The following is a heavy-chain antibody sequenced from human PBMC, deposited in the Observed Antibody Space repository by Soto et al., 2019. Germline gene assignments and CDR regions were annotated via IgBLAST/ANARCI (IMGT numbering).Heavy chain of an antibody. D-gene: IGHD3-3*01. Sequence: QVQLVQSGAEVKKPGSSVKVSCKASGGTFNRYAISWVRQAPGQGLEWMGGIIPIFGIGNDAQRFQGRVTITAHEPTGTAYMELSSLRSEDTGVYYCARSAITLFGVVSIPPHYYSEMDVWGQGTTVTVSS. CDR2: IIPIFGIG. CDR1: GGTFNRYA. J-gene: IGHJ6*02. V-gene: IGHV1-69*01. CDR3: ARSAITLFGVVSIPPHYYSEMDV.